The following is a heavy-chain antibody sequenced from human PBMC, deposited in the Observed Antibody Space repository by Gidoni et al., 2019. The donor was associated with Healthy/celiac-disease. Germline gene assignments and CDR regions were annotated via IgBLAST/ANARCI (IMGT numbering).Heavy chain of an antibody. D-gene: IGHD2-15*01. CDR2: ISYDGSNE. V-gene: IGHV3-30*18. CDR1: GFTFSSYG. J-gene: IGHJ5*02. CDR3: AKGRRYCSGGSCSVWFDP. Sequence: VQLVESGGGWVQPGRSLTLSCAASGFTFSSYGLHWVRQAPGKGLEWVAVISYDGSNEYYADSVKGRVTISRDNSKNTLYLKMNSLRAEDTAVYYCAKGRRYCSGGSCSVWFDPWGQGTLVTVSS.